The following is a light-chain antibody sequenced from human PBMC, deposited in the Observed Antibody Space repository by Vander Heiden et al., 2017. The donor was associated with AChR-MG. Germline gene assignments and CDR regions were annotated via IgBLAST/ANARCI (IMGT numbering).Light chain of an antibody. CDR1: SGSIASNY. CDR2: EDN. J-gene: IGLJ2*01. V-gene: IGLV6-57*03. CDR3: QSYDPTNSVI. Sequence: NFMLTPPHSVSESPGQTATISCTRSSGSIASNYVQWYQQRPGSAPTTVIYEDNKRPSGVPDRFSGSIDTSSNSASLTISGLKTDDEADYYCQSYDPTNSVIFGGGTKLTVL.